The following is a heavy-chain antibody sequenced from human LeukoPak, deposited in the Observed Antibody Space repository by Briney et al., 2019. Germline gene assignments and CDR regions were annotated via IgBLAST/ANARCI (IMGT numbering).Heavy chain of an antibody. CDR3: ARFWSRFDY. CDR1: GGSISSYD. CDR2: IYYSGTT. D-gene: IGHD3-3*01. V-gene: IGHV4-59*08. J-gene: IGHJ4*02. Sequence: PSETVSLTCTVSGGSISSYDWSWIRQPPGKGLEWIGYIYYSGTTNYNPSLKSRVPISVDTSKNQFSLKRSSVTAADTAVYFCARFWSRFDYWGQGSLVSVSS.